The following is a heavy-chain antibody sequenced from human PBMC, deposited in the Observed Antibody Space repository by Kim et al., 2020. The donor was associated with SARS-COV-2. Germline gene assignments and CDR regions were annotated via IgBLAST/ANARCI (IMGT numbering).Heavy chain of an antibody. CDR2: ITPSGDIT. CDR1: GYTFTINH. Sequence: ASVKVSCKASGYTFTINHMHWVRQAPGQGLEWMGLITPSGDITSYSQRFQGRLTMTTDTSTSTVYMELSSLRSEDTAVYFCARDLSDNWTFDYWGQGTLVTVSS. V-gene: IGHV1-46*01. CDR3: ARDLSDNWTFDY. J-gene: IGHJ4*02. D-gene: IGHD1-20*01.